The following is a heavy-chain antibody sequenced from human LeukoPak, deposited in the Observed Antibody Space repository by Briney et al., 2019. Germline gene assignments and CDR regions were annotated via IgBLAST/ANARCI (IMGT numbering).Heavy chain of an antibody. CDR1: GFTFSSYW. CDR3: VRDGGTSGYTN. D-gene: IGHD3-22*01. CDR2: IKQDGSEK. Sequence: GGSLRLSCAASGFTFSSYWMHWVRQAPGKGLEWVANIKQDGSEKYYVDSVKGRFTISRDNAKNSLYLQMNSLGAEDTAVYSCVRDGGTSGYTNWGKGTLVTVST. V-gene: IGHV3-7*01. J-gene: IGHJ4*02.